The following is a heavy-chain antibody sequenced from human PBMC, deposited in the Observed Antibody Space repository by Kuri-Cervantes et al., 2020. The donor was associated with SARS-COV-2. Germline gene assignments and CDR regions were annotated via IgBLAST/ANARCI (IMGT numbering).Heavy chain of an antibody. CDR2: ISGNGDTT. CDR1: VFTFSNYA. J-gene: IGHJ1*01. D-gene: IGHD6-19*01. Sequence: GESLKISCAASVFTFSNYAINWVRQGPGKGLEWVSEISGNGDTTFYADSVKGRFTVSRDNPKNTLYLQMSNLRAEDTAVYYCAARRWLGVPIAPVELYIHVWGQGTLVTVSS. CDR3: AARRWLGVPIAPVELYIHV. V-gene: IGHV3-23*01.